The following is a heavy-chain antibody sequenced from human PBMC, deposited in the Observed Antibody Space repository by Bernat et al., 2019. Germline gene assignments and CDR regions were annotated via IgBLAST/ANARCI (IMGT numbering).Heavy chain of an antibody. Sequence: QAQLVQSGSEVKKPGASVMVSCKASGYTFSNYAITWVRQAPGQGLEWMGWISGYHGNTDYAQKLQGRVTLTTDTSTNTAYMELRRLRSNATAVYYCAIKGLRGSHWYTFGRDVWGKGTTVTVSS. CDR2: ISGYHGNT. D-gene: IGHD6-13*01. V-gene: IGHV1-18*01. CDR3: AIKGLRGSHWYTFGRDV. CDR1: GYTFSNYA. J-gene: IGHJ6*04.